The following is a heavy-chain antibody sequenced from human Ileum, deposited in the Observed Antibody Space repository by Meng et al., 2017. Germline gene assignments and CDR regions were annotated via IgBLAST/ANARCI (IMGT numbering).Heavy chain of an antibody. V-gene: IGHV4-4*07. D-gene: IGHD5-12*01. Sequence: VRLQESGPRLVRPSETLSLTCTVSGASISNYYWNWIRQPAGKGLEWIGRVHSIGNTRYNPSPESRITMSIDTSENQFSLLLSSVTAADTAVYYCAKGLGSDYDYNWFDSWGQGTLVTVSS. J-gene: IGHJ5*01. CDR3: AKGLGSDYDYNWFDS. CDR2: VHSIGNT. CDR1: GASISNYY.